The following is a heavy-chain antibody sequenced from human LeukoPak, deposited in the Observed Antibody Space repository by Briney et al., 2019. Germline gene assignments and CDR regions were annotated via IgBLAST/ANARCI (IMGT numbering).Heavy chain of an antibody. Sequence: ASVKVSCKASGYTFTSYGISWVRQAPGQGLEWMGWISAYNGNTNYAQKLQGRVTMTTDTSTSTAYMELRSLRSDDTAVYYCAREGGGSDYGDYEYYFDYWGQGTLVTVSS. CDR1: GYTFTSYG. V-gene: IGHV1-18*01. J-gene: IGHJ4*02. CDR2: ISAYNGNT. D-gene: IGHD4-17*01. CDR3: AREGGGSDYGDYEYYFDY.